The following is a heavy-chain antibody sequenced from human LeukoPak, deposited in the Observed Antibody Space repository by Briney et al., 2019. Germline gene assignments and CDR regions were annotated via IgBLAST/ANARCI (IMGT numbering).Heavy chain of an antibody. CDR2: IYYSGST. D-gene: IGHD3-22*01. V-gene: IGHV4-31*03. J-gene: IGHJ6*02. CDR1: GGSISSGGYY. Sequence: SETLSLTCTVSGGSISSGGYYWSWIRQHPGKGLEWIGYIYYSGSTYYNPSLKSRVTISVDTSKNQFSLKLSSVTAADTAVYYCARLNHRLTYYYDSSGYYYGMDVWGQGTTVTVSS. CDR3: ARLNHRLTYYYDSSGYYYGMDV.